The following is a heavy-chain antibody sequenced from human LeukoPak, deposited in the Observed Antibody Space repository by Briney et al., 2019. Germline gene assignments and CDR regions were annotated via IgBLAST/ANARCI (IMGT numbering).Heavy chain of an antibody. V-gene: IGHV3-9*01. CDR2: ILWNSNSI. J-gene: IGHJ1*01. CDR1: GFRFDDYA. CDR3: APGETTVVTEYFQH. Sequence: GGSLRLSCAASGFRFDDYAMHWVRQAPGKGLEWVSGILWNSNSIGYADSVKGRFTISRDNSKNTLYLQMNSLRAEDTAVYYCAPGETTVVTEYFQHWGQGTLVTVSS. D-gene: IGHD4-23*01.